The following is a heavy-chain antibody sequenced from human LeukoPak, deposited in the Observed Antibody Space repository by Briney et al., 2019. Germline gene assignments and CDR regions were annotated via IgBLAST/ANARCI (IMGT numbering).Heavy chain of an antibody. D-gene: IGHD6-19*01. CDR1: GFTFSSCG. V-gene: IGHV3-30*03. CDR3: ARDNRGSIAVAGTFDY. CDR2: ISYDGSNK. Sequence: PGRSLRLSCAASGFTFSSCGMHWVRQAPGKGLGWVAVISYDGSNKCYADSVKGRFTISRDNSKNTLYLQMNSLRAEDTAVYYCARDNRGSIAVAGTFDYWGQGTLVTVSS. J-gene: IGHJ4*02.